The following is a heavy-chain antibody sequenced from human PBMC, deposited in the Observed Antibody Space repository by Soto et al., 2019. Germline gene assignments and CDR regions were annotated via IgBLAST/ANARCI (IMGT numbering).Heavy chain of an antibody. V-gene: IGHV4-39*01. CDR3: ATSSGGWELPRAEYAFDI. CDR2: IYYSGST. CDR1: GGSISSSSYY. D-gene: IGHD1-26*01. J-gene: IGHJ3*02. Sequence: QLQLQESGPGLVKPSETLSLTCTVSGGSISSSSYYWGWIRQPPGKGLEWIGSIYYSGSTYYNPSLKSRVTISVDTSKNQFSLKLSSVTAADTAVYYCATSSGGWELPRAEYAFDIWGQGTMVTVSS.